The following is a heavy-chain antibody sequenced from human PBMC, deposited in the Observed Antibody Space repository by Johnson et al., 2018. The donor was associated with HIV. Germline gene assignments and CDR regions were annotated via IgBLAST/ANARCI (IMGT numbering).Heavy chain of an antibody. D-gene: IGHD2-2*02. Sequence: VQLVESGGGVVQPGGSLRLSCAPSGFIVSGNYMTWVRQAPGKGLEWVSVIYSGGSTDYADSLKGRFTISRDNSKNTLYLQLNSLRAEDTAVYYCASIQGGIWGQGTMVTVSS. CDR3: ASIQGGI. CDR2: IYSGGST. J-gene: IGHJ3*02. CDR1: GFIVSGNY. V-gene: IGHV3-66*01.